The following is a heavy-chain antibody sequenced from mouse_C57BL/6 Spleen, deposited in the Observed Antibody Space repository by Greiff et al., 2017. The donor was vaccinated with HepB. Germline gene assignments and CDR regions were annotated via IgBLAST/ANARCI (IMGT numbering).Heavy chain of an antibody. CDR2: IYPGNSDT. J-gene: IGHJ3*01. CDR3: TRSEESYYGSSLWFAY. D-gene: IGHD1-1*01. CDR1: GYTFTSYW. Sequence: VQLQQSGPVLARPGASVKMSCKTSGYTFTSYWMHWVKQRPGQGLEWIGAIYPGNSDTSYNQKFKGKAKLTAVTSASTAYMELSSLTNEDSAVYYCTRSEESYYGSSLWFAYWGQGTLVTVSA. V-gene: IGHV1-5*01.